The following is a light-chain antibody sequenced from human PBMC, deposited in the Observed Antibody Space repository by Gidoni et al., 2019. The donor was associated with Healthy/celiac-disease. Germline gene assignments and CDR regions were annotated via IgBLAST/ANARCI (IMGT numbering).Light chain of an antibody. V-gene: IGKV1-5*03. J-gene: IGKJ1*01. CDR1: QSISSW. CDR2: KAS. Sequence: DIQMTQSPSTLSASVGDRVTSTCRASQSISSWSAWYQQKPGKAPKLLIYKASSLESGVPSRFSGSGSGTEFTLTISSLQPDDFATYYCQQYNSYSWTFGQGTKVEIK. CDR3: QQYNSYSWT.